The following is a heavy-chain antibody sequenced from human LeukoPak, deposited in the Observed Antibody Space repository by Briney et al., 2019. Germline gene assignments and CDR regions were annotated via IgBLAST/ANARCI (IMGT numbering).Heavy chain of an antibody. CDR2: ISGSGGST. D-gene: IGHD3-10*01. CDR1: GFTFSSYA. J-gene: IGHJ5*02. CDR3: ARDDVLLWFGELLYGGWFDP. V-gene: IGHV3-23*01. Sequence: GGSLRLSCAASGFTFSSYAMSWVRQAPGKGLEWVSAISGSGGSTYYADSVKGRFTISRDNSKNSLYLQMNSLRAEDTAVYYCARDDVLLWFGELLYGGWFDPWGQGTLVTVSS.